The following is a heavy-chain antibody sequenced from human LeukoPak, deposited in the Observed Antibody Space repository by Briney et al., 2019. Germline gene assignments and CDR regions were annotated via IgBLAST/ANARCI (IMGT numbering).Heavy chain of an antibody. J-gene: IGHJ4*02. V-gene: IGHV4-59*08. CDR3: ATGRYAYGSEY. D-gene: IGHD3-10*01. CDR2: VYYIGST. Sequence: KPSETLSLTCSVSGGSINDYYWSWIRQPPGKGPEWIGYVYYIGSTNYNPSLKSRVTISLHTSKNQFSLRLTSVTAADTAVYYCATGRYAYGSEYWGQGTLVTVSS. CDR1: GGSINDYY.